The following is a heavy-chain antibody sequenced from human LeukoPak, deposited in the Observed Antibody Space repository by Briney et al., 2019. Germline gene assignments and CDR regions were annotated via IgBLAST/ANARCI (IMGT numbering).Heavy chain of an antibody. CDR3: ARDVDYHVTSECFDY. D-gene: IGHD3-22*01. V-gene: IGHV3-74*03. Sequence: GGSLRLSCAASGFTFSSYAMSWVRQAPGKGLVWVSRINSDGSSTTYADSVKGRFTIARDNAKNTLYLQMNSLRPEDTAVYYCARDVDYHVTSECFDYWGQGTLVTVSS. CDR1: GFTFSSYA. CDR2: INSDGSST. J-gene: IGHJ4*02.